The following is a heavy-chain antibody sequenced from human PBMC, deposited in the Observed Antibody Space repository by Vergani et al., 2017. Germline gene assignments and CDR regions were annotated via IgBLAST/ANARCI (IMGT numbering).Heavy chain of an antibody. CDR3: ARGDFIQRRSVLVPWFDP. V-gene: IGHV4-39*07. D-gene: IGHD3-3*01. J-gene: IGHJ5*02. CDR2: IYYSGST. Sequence: QLQLQESGPGLVKPSETLSLTCTVSGGSISSSSYYWGWIRQPPGKGLEWIGSIYYSGSTYYNPSLKSRVTISVDTSKNQFSLKLSSVTAADTAVYYCARGDFIQRRSVLVPWFDPWGQGTLVTVSS. CDR1: GGSISSSSYY.